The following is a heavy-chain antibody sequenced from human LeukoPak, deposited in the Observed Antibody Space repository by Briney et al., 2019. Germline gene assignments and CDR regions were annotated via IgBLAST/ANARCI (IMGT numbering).Heavy chain of an antibody. V-gene: IGHV3-30*02. D-gene: IGHD6-13*01. CDR2: LRFDGSSK. J-gene: IGHJ5*02. Sequence: GGSLRLSCAASGFTFSSYGLHWVRQAPGKGLEWVAFLRFDGSSKYYVDSVKGRFTVSRDNSKNTLYLQMNSLRAEDTAVYYCAKDPAAAGTTMFDPWGQGTLVTVSS. CDR3: AKDPAAAGTTMFDP. CDR1: GFTFSSYG.